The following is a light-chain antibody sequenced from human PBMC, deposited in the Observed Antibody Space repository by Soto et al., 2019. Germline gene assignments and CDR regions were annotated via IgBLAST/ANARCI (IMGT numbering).Light chain of an antibody. CDR2: AAS. Sequence: AIQMTQSPSSLSASVGDRVTITCRASQDIRNDLGWYQEKPRQAPKLLIYAASNLQSGVPSRFSGSGSGTDFTLTISSMQHEDFATYYCLQDYNYPWTFGQGTKVEV. J-gene: IGKJ1*01. V-gene: IGKV1-6*01. CDR1: QDIRND. CDR3: LQDYNYPWT.